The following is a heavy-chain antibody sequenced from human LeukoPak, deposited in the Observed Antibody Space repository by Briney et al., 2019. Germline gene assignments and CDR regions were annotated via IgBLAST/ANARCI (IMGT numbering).Heavy chain of an antibody. CDR3: ARLPSRAPPS. CDR1: VGSISSSSYY. CDR2: IYYSGST. Sequence: SETLSLTFTVSVGSISSSSYYWGWIRQPPGKGLEWIGSIYYSGSTYYNPSLKSRVTISVDTSKNQFSLKLSSVTAADTAVYYCARLPSRAPPSWGQGTLVTVSS. J-gene: IGHJ5*02. V-gene: IGHV4-39*01.